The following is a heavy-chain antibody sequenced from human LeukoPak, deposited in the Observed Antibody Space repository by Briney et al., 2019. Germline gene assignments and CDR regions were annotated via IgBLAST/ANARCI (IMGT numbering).Heavy chain of an antibody. CDR1: GFTFSSYE. D-gene: IGHD3-9*01. CDR2: ISSSGSTI. V-gene: IGHV3-48*03. Sequence: GGSLRLSCAASGFTFSSYEMNWVRQAPGKGLEWVSYISSSGSTIYYADSAKGRFTISRDNAKNSLYLQMNSLRAEDTAVYYCARGSDILTGYYLGYFDYWGQGTLVTVSS. CDR3: ARGSDILTGYYLGYFDY. J-gene: IGHJ4*02.